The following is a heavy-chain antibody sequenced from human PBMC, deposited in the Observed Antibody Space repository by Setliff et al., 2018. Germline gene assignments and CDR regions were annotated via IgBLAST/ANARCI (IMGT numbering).Heavy chain of an antibody. V-gene: IGHV3-72*01. D-gene: IGHD5-18*01. CDR2: IRNKDNSYTT. CDR1: GFTFSAHY. Sequence: SLRLSCAASGFTFSAHYMDWLRQAPGKGLEWVGRIRNKDNSYTTEYAASVKGRFTISRDDSKNSLYLQMNSLRAEDTAVYYCAKGVGIQLWLRGDAFDIWGQGTMVTVSS. J-gene: IGHJ3*02. CDR3: AKGVGIQLWLRGDAFDI.